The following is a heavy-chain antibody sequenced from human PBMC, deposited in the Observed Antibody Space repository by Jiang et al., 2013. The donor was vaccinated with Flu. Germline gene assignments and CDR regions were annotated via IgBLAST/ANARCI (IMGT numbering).Heavy chain of an antibody. CDR3: AGDGYNSPPYFDY. CDR1: GGSISSSSYY. V-gene: IGHV4-39*02. J-gene: IGHJ4*02. CDR2: IYYSGST. Sequence: GSGLVKPSETLSLTCTVSGGSISSSSYYWGWIRQPPGKGLEWIGSIYYSGSTYYNPSLKSRVTISVDTSKNQFSLKLSSVTAADTAVYYCAGDGYNSPPYFDYWGQGTLVTVSS. D-gene: IGHD5-24*01.